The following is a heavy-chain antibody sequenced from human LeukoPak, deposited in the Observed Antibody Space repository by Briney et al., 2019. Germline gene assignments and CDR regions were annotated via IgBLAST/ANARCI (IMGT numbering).Heavy chain of an antibody. Sequence: KPSETLSLTCTVSGASISNYYWSWIPQPPGKGLECIGYVSYSGRTNHNPSLKSRVTISADTSKNQFSLKLTSVTAADTAVYYYARDWDSDWFDPWGQGTLVTVSS. J-gene: IGHJ5*02. D-gene: IGHD1-26*01. V-gene: IGHV4-59*12. CDR1: GASISNYY. CDR2: VSYSGRT. CDR3: ARDWDSDWFDP.